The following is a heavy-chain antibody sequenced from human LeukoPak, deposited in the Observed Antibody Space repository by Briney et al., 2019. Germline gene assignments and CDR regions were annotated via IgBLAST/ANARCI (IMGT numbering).Heavy chain of an antibody. D-gene: IGHD1-1*01. CDR3: AREGTAGTNLNWFDP. V-gene: IGHV4-61*01. J-gene: IGHJ5*02. CDR1: GGSISSSYY. CDR2: ISYSGST. Sequence: SGTLSLTCAVSGGSISSSYYWSWIRQPPGKGLEWIGYISYSGSTNLNPSLKSRVTISVDTSKNQFSLKLSSVTAADTAVYYCAREGTAGTNLNWFDPWGQGTLVTVSS.